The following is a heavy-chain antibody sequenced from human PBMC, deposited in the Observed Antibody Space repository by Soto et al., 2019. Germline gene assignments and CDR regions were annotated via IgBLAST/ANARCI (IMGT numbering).Heavy chain of an antibody. J-gene: IGHJ4*02. V-gene: IGHV4-30-2*01. Sequence: QLQLQESGSGLVKPSQTLALTCAVSGGSISSGGYSWSWIRQPPGKGLEWIGYIYHSGSTYYNPSLTSRVTISVDRSKNQFSLHLSSVTAADTAVYYCAAGGGLPRYYWGQGTLVTVSS. CDR1: GGSISSGGYS. CDR2: IYHSGST. D-gene: IGHD5-12*01. CDR3: AAGGGLPRYY.